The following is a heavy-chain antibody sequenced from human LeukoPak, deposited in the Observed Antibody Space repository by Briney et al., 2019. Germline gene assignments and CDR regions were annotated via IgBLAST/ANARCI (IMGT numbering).Heavy chain of an antibody. CDR2: ISHSGST. J-gene: IGHJ4*02. D-gene: IGHD3-9*01. CDR1: GGSFSGYY. Sequence: PSETLSLTCAVYGGSFSGYYWSWIRQPPGKGLEWIGEISHSGSTNYNPSLKSRVTISVDTSKNQFSLKLSSVTAADTAVYYCARVIRYFDWLAYYFDYWGQGTLVTVSS. CDR3: ARVIRYFDWLAYYFDY. V-gene: IGHV4-34*01.